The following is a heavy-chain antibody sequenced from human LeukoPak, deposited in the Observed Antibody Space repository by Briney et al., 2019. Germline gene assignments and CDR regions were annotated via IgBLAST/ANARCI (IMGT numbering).Heavy chain of an antibody. Sequence: PGGSLRLSCAASGFTFSGYYMSWIRQAPGKGLEWVSYISSSGSTIYYADSVKGRFTISRDNAKNSLYLQMNSLRAEDTAVYYCARSPDSSGYYSPPFDYWGQGTLVTVSS. D-gene: IGHD3-22*01. CDR2: ISSSGSTI. CDR1: GFTFSGYY. V-gene: IGHV3-11*01. CDR3: ARSPDSSGYYSPPFDY. J-gene: IGHJ4*02.